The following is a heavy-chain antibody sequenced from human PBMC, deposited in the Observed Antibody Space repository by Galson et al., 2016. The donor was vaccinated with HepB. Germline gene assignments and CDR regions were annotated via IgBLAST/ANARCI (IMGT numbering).Heavy chain of an antibody. Sequence: QSGAEVKKPGESLKISCNASGSTFTKYWIGWVRQMPGKGLDWMGIIYPDDSNTNYSPSFQGQVTISADKSISTVYLQWSSLEAADTAMYYCARQGDVIVGGIDNWGQGTLVTVSS. CDR3: ARQGDVIVGGIDN. J-gene: IGHJ4*02. V-gene: IGHV5-51*01. CDR1: GSTFTKYW. CDR2: IYPDDSNT. D-gene: IGHD1-26*01.